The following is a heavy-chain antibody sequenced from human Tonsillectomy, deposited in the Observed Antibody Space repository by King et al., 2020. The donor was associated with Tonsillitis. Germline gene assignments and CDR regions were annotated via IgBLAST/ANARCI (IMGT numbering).Heavy chain of an antibody. V-gene: IGHV3-9*01. J-gene: IGHJ4*02. Sequence: VQLVESGGGLVQPGRSLRLSCAASGFTFDDYAMHWVRQAPGKGLEWVSGISWNSGSIGYADSVKGRFTISRDNAKNSLYLQMNSLNPEDTALYYCAKDMRLLWSAGEFDYWGQGTLVTVSS. D-gene: IGHD3-16*01. CDR3: AKDMRLLWSAGEFDY. CDR1: GFTFDDYA. CDR2: ISWNSGSI.